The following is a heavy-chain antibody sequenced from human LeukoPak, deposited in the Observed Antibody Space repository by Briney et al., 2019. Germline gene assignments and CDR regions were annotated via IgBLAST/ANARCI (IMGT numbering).Heavy chain of an antibody. D-gene: IGHD6-19*01. V-gene: IGHV3-30-3*01. CDR1: GFTFSSYA. Sequence: GGSLRLSCAASGFTFSSYAMHWVRQAPGKGLEWVAVISYDGSNKYYADSVKGRFTISRDNSKNTLYLQMNSLRAEDTAVYYCVRGASGWPNYFDYWGQGTLVTVSS. J-gene: IGHJ4*02. CDR3: VRGASGWPNYFDY. CDR2: ISYDGSNK.